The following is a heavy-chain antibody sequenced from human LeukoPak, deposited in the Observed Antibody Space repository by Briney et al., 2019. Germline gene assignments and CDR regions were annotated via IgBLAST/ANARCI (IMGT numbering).Heavy chain of an antibody. V-gene: IGHV1-18*01. J-gene: IGHJ6*03. CDR1: GYTFTNFG. Sequence: ASVKVSCKASGYTFTNFGISWVRQAPGQGLEWMGWITPYNGNTNYAQTLQGRVTMTTDTSTSTAYMELSSLRSEDTAVYYCARGSSSWYNYYYYMDVWGKGTTVTVSS. D-gene: IGHD6-13*01. CDR2: ITPYNGNT. CDR3: ARGSSSWYNYYYYMDV.